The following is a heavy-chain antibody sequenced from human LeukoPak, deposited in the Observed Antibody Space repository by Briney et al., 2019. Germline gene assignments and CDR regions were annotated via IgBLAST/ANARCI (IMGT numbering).Heavy chain of an antibody. D-gene: IGHD3-22*01. V-gene: IGHV3-23*01. Sequence: GGSLRLSCVVSGISLTNYAMTWVRQAPGKGLEWVSAISGSGGSTYYADSVKGRFTISRDNSKNTLYLQMNSLRAEDTAVYYCASSVVINIDYWGQGTLVTVSS. CDR1: GISLTNYA. J-gene: IGHJ4*02. CDR2: ISGSGGST. CDR3: ASSVVINIDY.